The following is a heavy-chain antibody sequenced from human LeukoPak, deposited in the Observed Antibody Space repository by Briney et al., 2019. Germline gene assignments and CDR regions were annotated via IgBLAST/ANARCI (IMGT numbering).Heavy chain of an antibody. CDR1: GYSISSTYY. CDR3: ARGPLLTGSSGYYPPGYYYYYMDV. V-gene: IGHV4-38-2*02. D-gene: IGHD3-22*01. Sequence: SETLSLTCTVSGYSISSTYYWGWIRQPPGKGLEWIGSIYHSGSTYYNPSLKSRVTISVDTSKNQFSLKLSSVTAADTAVYYCARGPLLTGSSGYYPPGYYYYYMDVWGKGTTVTISS. CDR2: IYHSGST. J-gene: IGHJ6*03.